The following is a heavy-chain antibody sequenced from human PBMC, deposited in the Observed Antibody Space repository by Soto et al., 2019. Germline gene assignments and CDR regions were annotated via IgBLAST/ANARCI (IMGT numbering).Heavy chain of an antibody. J-gene: IGHJ6*02. CDR2: ISAYNGNT. V-gene: IGHV1-18*01. CDR1: GYTFTSYG. Sequence: ASVKVSCKASGYTFTSYGISWVRQAPGQGLEWMGWISAYNGNTNYAQKLQGRVTMTTDTSTSTAYMELRSLRSDDTAVYYCARDPGIGQPNYYYYYGMDVWGQGTTVTVSS. D-gene: IGHD3-10*01. CDR3: ARDPGIGQPNYYYYYGMDV.